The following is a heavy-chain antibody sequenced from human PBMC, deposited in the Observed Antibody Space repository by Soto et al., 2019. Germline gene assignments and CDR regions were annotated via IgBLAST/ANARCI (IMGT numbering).Heavy chain of an antibody. D-gene: IGHD6-19*01. V-gene: IGHV4-34*01. J-gene: IGHJ4*02. CDR3: ARGLITGSHYSGGWYYFDS. CDR2: INRSGSA. Sequence: SETLSLTCAVYGESFSGYIWTWIRQTPGKGLQWIGQINRSGSAYYNPSLKSRVTISVHTSNSQFSLELSSVTAADTAVYYCARGLITGSHYSGGWYYFDSWGQGTQVTVSS. CDR1: GESFSGYI.